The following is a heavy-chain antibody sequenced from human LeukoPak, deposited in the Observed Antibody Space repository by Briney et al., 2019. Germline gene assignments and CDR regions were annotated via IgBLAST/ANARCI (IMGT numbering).Heavy chain of an antibody. CDR1: GFTFSDYN. J-gene: IGHJ6*03. Sequence: GGSLRLSCAASGFTFSDYNMRWIRQAPGKGLEWVSSISRSGSTKYYADSVKGRFTISRDNAKNSLFLQMNSLRAEDTAVYYCARVLRYCSGGNCYSGGLGYMDVWGKGTAVTISS. CDR3: ARVLRYCSGGNCYSGGLGYMDV. D-gene: IGHD2-15*01. V-gene: IGHV3-11*01. CDR2: ISRSGSTK.